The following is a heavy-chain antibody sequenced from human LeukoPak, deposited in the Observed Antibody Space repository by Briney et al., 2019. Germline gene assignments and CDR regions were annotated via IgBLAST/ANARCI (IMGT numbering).Heavy chain of an antibody. CDR1: GGSISGYF. V-gene: IGHV4-59*01. Sequence: SETLSLTCTVSGGSISGYFWSWIRQPPGKGLGWIGYIYYNGSTNYNPSLKSRVTISVDTSKNQFSLKLSSVTAADTAVYYCARASYYYDSSGYYPKPFFDYWGQGTLVTVSS. D-gene: IGHD3-22*01. CDR3: ARASYYYDSSGYYPKPFFDY. CDR2: IYYNGST. J-gene: IGHJ4*02.